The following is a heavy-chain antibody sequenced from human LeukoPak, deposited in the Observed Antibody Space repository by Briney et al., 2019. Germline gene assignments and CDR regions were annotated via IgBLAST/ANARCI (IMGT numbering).Heavy chain of an antibody. CDR1: GGSISSGGYY. Sequence: PSQTLSLTCTVSGGSISSGGYYWSWIRQHPGKGLEWIGYIYYSGSTYYNPSLKSRVTISVDTSKNQFSLKLSSVTAADTAVYYCARPPMLDSSPLDTDYWGQGTLVTVSS. J-gene: IGHJ4*02. CDR3: ARPPMLDSSPLDTDY. CDR2: IYYSGST. V-gene: IGHV4-31*03. D-gene: IGHD6-13*01.